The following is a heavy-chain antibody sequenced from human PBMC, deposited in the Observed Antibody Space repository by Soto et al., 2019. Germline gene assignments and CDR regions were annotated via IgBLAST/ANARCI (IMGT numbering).Heavy chain of an antibody. CDR1: GYTFTSYG. CDR2: ISAYNGNT. J-gene: IGHJ6*02. CDR3: ARDRYYDYVWGPAYYGMDV. Sequence: VSVKVSCKASGYTFTSYGISWVRQAPGQGLEWMGWISAYNGNTNYAQKLQGRVTMTTDTSTSTAYMELRSLRSDDTAVYYCARDRYYDYVWGPAYYGMDVWGQGTTVTVSS. V-gene: IGHV1-18*01. D-gene: IGHD3-16*01.